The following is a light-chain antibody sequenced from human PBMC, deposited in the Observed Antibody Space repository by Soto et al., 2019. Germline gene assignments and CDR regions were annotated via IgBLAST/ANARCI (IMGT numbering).Light chain of an antibody. CDR2: DVS. CDR1: SSDVGGYNY. Sequence: QPVLTQPASVSGSPGQSMPISSTKKSSDVGGYNYVSWYQQHPGKAPKLMVYDVSNRPSGVCIRFSGSKSGNTASLTISGLQAEDEADYYCSSYTSSSTYGFGTGTKFTVL. CDR3: SSYTSSSTYG. J-gene: IGLJ1*01. V-gene: IGLV2-14*01.